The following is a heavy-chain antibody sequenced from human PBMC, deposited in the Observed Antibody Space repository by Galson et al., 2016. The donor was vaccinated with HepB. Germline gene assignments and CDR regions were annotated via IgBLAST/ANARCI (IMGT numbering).Heavy chain of an antibody. Sequence: SETLSLTCTVSGASLSSYCWSWIRQPPGKGLEWIGYMCYSGNINYNPSLKSRVTISVDTSKNQFFLQLNSVIAADTAVDYCASALKDRQLAAFDYWGRGILVTVSP. J-gene: IGHJ4*02. V-gene: IGHV4-59*01. CDR2: MCYSGNI. CDR1: GASLSSYC. D-gene: IGHD6-13*01. CDR3: ASALKDRQLAAFDY.